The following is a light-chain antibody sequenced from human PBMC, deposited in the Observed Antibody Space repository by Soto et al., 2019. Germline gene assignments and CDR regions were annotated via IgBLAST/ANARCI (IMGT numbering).Light chain of an antibody. CDR1: QTISNY. Sequence: DIQMTQSPSSLSASVGDRVTITCRASQTISNYLNWYQQKPGKPPNLLIYAASNLQSGVPSRFSASGSGTDFTLTISSLQPGDFATYYCQQSYSTPLTFGGGTHIQIK. CDR2: AAS. CDR3: QQSYSTPLT. J-gene: IGKJ4*01. V-gene: IGKV1-39*01.